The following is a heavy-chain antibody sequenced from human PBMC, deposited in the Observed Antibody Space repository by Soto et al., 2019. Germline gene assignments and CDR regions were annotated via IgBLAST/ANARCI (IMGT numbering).Heavy chain of an antibody. CDR2: IKSKTDGGTT. CDR3: TPLALKYSSGWYEFSD. D-gene: IGHD6-19*01. CDR1: GFTFSNVW. V-gene: IGHV3-15*07. Sequence: EVQLVESGGGLVKPGGSLRLSCAASGFTFSNVWMNWVRQAPGKGLEWFGRIKSKTDGGTTDYAAPVKGRFTISSDDSKNTLYLQMNSLKTEDTAVYYCTPLALKYSSGWYEFSDWGQGTLVTVSS. J-gene: IGHJ4*02.